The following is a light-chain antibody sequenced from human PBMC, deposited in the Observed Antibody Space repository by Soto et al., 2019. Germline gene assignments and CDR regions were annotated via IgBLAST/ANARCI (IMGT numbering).Light chain of an antibody. CDR3: QQRSNWWT. Sequence: EIVLTQSTGTLSLSPGERATLSRMASQSVSSSYLAWYQHKPGQTPRLLIYDTSNRATGIPARFSGSGSGTDFTLTISSLEPEDFAVYYCQQRSNWWTFGQGTKVDIK. J-gene: IGKJ1*01. CDR2: DTS. V-gene: IGKV3D-20*02. CDR1: QSVSSSY.